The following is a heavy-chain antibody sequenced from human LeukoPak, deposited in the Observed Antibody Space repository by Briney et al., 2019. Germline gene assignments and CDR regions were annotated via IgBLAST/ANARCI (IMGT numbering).Heavy chain of an antibody. CDR2: ISGSGGST. Sequence: GGSLRLSCAASGFTFSSYAISWVRQAPGKGLEWVSAISGSGGSTYYADSVKGRFTVSRDNSKNTVYLHMNSVRAEDTAVYYCARVAMSDSSGYCDYWGQGTLVTVSS. D-gene: IGHD3-22*01. CDR3: ARVAMSDSSGYCDY. CDR1: GFTFSSYA. J-gene: IGHJ4*02. V-gene: IGHV3-23*01.